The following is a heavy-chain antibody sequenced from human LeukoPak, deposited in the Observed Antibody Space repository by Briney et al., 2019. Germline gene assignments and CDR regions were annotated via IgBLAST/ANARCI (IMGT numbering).Heavy chain of an antibody. CDR3: ARDGYYHGSGSYYPPSYYFDY. J-gene: IGHJ4*02. Sequence: SETLSLTCAVYGGSFSGYYWSWIRQPPGKGLEWIGEINHSGSTNYNPSLKSRVTISVDTSKNQFSLKLSSVTAADTAVYYCARDGYYHGSGSYYPPSYYFDYWGQGTLVTVSS. CDR2: INHSGST. V-gene: IGHV4-34*01. CDR1: GGSFSGYY. D-gene: IGHD3-10*01.